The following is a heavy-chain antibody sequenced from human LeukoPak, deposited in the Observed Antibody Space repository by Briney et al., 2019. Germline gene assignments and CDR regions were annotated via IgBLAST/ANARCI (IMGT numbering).Heavy chain of an antibody. D-gene: IGHD3-10*01. CDR2: IYYSGST. Sequence: SETLSLTCIVSGGSMDSFYWSWIRQSPGGGLEWIGYIYYSGSTNYNPLLRSRLHLSVDTYKNHFSLKLSSVTAADTAVYYCARLARLTLIRGVTGYHSLDVWGKGTKVTVSS. V-gene: IGHV4-59*01. CDR1: GGSMDSFY. CDR3: ARLARLTLIRGVTGYHSLDV. J-gene: IGHJ6*04.